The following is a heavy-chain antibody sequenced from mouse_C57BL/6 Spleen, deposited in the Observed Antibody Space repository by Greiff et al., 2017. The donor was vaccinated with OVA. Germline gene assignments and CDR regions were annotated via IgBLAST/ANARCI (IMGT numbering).Heavy chain of an antibody. CDR1: GYSITSGYY. V-gene: IGHV3-6*01. J-gene: IGHJ3*01. CDR2: ISYAGSN. Sequence: EVKLQESGPGLVKPSQSLSLTCSVTGYSITSGYYWNWIRQFPGNKLEWMGYISYAGSNNYNPSLKNRISITRDTSKNQFFLKLNSVTTEDTATYYCAREGYYGSIAYWGQGTLVTVSA. CDR3: AREGYYGSIAY. D-gene: IGHD1-1*01.